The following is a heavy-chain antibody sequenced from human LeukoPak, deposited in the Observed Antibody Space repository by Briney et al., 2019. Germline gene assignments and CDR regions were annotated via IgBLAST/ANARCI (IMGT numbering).Heavy chain of an antibody. CDR3: ARVDWNGGEGTSDFDY. D-gene: IGHD1-1*01. Sequence: GGSLRLSCAASGFTFSSYGMHWVRQAPGKGLEWVAVISYDGSNKYYADSVKGRFTISRDNSKNTLYLQMNSLRADDTAVYYCARVDWNGGEGTSDFDYWGQGTLVTVSS. J-gene: IGHJ4*02. CDR1: GFTFSSYG. V-gene: IGHV3-30*03. CDR2: ISYDGSNK.